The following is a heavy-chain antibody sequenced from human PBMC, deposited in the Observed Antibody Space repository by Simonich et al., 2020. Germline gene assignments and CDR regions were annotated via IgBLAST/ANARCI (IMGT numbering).Heavy chain of an antibody. CDR3: ARARGDSSSWYFDY. CDR1: GFPFSSFS. Sequence: EVQLVESGGGLVKPGGSLRLSCAASGFPFSSFSMNWFRQAPGKGLEVVTSISSSSSNIYDEDSGKGRFTISRDNAKNSLYLQMNSLRAEDTAVYYCARARGDSSSWYFDYWGQGTLVTVSS. V-gene: IGHV3-21*01. J-gene: IGHJ4*02. CDR2: ISSSSSNI. D-gene: IGHD6-13*01.